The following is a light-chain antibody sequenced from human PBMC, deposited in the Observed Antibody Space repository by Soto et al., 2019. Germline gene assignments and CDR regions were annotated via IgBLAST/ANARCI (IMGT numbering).Light chain of an antibody. CDR1: QSVSSY. V-gene: IGKV3-11*01. CDR3: PQRSNWPPLT. Sequence: EIVLTQSPATLSLSPGERATLSCRASQSVSSYVAWYQQKPGQAPRLLSDDASNRATGIPARFSGSGSGTDVALTISSLEPEDFAVYYCPQRSNWPPLTFGGGTTVEIK. CDR2: DAS. J-gene: IGKJ4*01.